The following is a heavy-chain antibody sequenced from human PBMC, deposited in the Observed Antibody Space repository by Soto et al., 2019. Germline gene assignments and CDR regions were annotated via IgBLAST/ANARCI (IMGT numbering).Heavy chain of an antibody. CDR2: ISPYNGNT. J-gene: IGHJ5*02. Sequence: QVQLVQSGTEVKKPGASVKVSCKTSGYTFTSYGITWVRQAPGQVLEWMGWISPYNGNTNYAQKLQGRVSMTTDTSTSTAYMELRSLRSDDTAVYYCARGGVYCNAGSCPYNWFDPWGQGTLVTVSS. CDR1: GYTFTSYG. V-gene: IGHV1-18*01. D-gene: IGHD2-15*01. CDR3: ARGGVYCNAGSCPYNWFDP.